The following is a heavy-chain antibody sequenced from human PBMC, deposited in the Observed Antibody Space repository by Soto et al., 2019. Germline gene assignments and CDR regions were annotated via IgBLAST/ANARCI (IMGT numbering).Heavy chain of an antibody. CDR3: ARGQQLEQYYFDY. CDR1: GFSISSGGYY. J-gene: IGHJ4*02. Sequence: SETLSLTSTVSGFSISSGGYYWSWIRQHPGKGLEWIGYIYYSGSTYYNPSLKSRVTISVDTSKNQFSLKLSSVTAADTAVYYCARGQQLEQYYFDYWGQGTLVTVSS. V-gene: IGHV4-31*03. CDR2: IYYSGST. D-gene: IGHD6-13*01.